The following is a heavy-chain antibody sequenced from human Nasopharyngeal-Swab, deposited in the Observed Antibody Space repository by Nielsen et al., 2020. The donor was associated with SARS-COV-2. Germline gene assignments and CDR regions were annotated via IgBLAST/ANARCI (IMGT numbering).Heavy chain of an antibody. Sequence: GGSLRLSCAASGFTVSSNYMSWVRQAPGKGLEWVSVIYSGGSTYYADSVKGRFTISRDNAKNSLFLQMNSLRAEDTAVYYCATGSSSGWFFDYWGQGTLVTVSS. D-gene: IGHD6-19*01. CDR2: IYSGGST. CDR3: ATGSSSGWFFDY. J-gene: IGHJ4*02. CDR1: GFTVSSNY. V-gene: IGHV3-53*01.